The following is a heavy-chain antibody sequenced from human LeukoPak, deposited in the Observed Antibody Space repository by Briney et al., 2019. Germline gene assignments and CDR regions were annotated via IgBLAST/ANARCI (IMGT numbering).Heavy chain of an antibody. V-gene: IGHV3-30*02. CDR1: GFTVSSYG. CDR3: AKLTSYYYDSSGYFQH. Sequence: GGSLRLSCAASGFTVSSYGMHWDRQAPGKGLEGGAFIRYDGSNKYYADSVKGRFTISRDNSKNTLYLQMNSLRAEDTAVYYCAKLTSYYYDSSGYFQHWGQGTLVTVSS. CDR2: IRYDGSNK. D-gene: IGHD3-22*01. J-gene: IGHJ1*01.